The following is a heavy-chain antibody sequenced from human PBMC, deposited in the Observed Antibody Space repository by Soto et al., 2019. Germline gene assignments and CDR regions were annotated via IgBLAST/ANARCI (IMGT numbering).Heavy chain of an antibody. D-gene: IGHD2-21*02. CDR2: IYYSGST. J-gene: IGHJ6*02. CDR1: GGSISSGGYY. CDR3: ARDLWGYCGADCYPLDV. Sequence: SETLSLTCTVSGGSISSGGYYWSWIRQHPGKGLEWIGYIYYSGSTYYNPSLKSRVTISAGTSKNQFSLKLSSVTAADTAVYYCARDLWGYCGADCYPLDVWGQGTTVTVS. V-gene: IGHV4-31*03.